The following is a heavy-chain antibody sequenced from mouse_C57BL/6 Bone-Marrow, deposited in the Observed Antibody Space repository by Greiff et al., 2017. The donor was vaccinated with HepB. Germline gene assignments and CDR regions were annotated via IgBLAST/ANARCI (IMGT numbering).Heavy chain of an antibody. V-gene: IGHV14-3*01. Sequence: VQLQQSVAELVRPGASVKLSCTASGFNIKNTYMHWVKQRPEQGLEWIGRIDPANGNTKYAPKFQGKATITADASSNTAYLQLSSLTSEDTAIYYCARWIYYYGSSPFAMDYWGQGTSVTVSS. D-gene: IGHD1-1*01. CDR2: IDPANGNT. J-gene: IGHJ4*01. CDR3: ARWIYYYGSSPFAMDY. CDR1: GFNIKNTY.